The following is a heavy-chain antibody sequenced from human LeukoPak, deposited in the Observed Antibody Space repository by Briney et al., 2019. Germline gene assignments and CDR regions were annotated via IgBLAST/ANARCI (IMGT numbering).Heavy chain of an antibody. J-gene: IGHJ6*03. CDR3: ARVNNMMRYYYYMDV. D-gene: IGHD3-16*01. Sequence: PSETLSLTCTVSGGSISSSSYYWSWIRQPAGKGLEWIGRIYTSGSTNYNPSLKSRVTISVDTSKNQFSLKLSSVTAADTAVYYCARVNNMMRYYYYMDVWGKGTTVTVSS. CDR2: IYTSGST. V-gene: IGHV4-61*02. CDR1: GGSISSSSYY.